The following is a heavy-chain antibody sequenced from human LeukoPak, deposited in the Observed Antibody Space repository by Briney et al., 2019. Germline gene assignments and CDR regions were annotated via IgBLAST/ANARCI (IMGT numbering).Heavy chain of an antibody. CDR3: ARDFGGAFNI. CDR2: TYYRSKWYN. CDR1: GDTFSSNNAA. J-gene: IGHJ3*02. Sequence: SQTLSLTCAISGDTFSSNNAAWSWIRQSPSRGLEWLGRTYYRSKWYNNYAESAKSRITINSDTSKNQFSLQLNSVTPEDTAVYYCARDFGGAFNIWGQGTLVTVSS. D-gene: IGHD4-23*01. V-gene: IGHV6-1*01.